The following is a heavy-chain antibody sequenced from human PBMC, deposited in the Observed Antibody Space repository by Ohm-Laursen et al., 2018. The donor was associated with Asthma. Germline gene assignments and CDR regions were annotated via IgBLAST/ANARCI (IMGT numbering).Heavy chain of an antibody. Sequence: ASVKVSCNASGGTFSSYAISWVRQAPGQGLEWMGGIIPIFATANYAQKFQGRVTITADESTSTVYMELSSLRSEDTAVYYCAREKHEYSGYDPDRSNWFDPWGQGTLVTVSS. CDR1: GGTFSSYA. D-gene: IGHD5-12*01. CDR2: IIPIFATA. J-gene: IGHJ5*02. V-gene: IGHV1-69*13. CDR3: AREKHEYSGYDPDRSNWFDP.